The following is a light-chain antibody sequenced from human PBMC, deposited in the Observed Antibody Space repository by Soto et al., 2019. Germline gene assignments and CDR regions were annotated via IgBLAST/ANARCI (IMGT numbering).Light chain of an antibody. CDR1: SSDVGGYNY. V-gene: IGLV2-11*01. Sequence: QSVLTQPRSVSGSPGQSVTISCTGTSSDVGGYNYVSWYQQHPSKAPKLMIYDVSKRPSGVPDRFSGSKSGNTASLTISGLQAEYEADYYCCSYAGSYSYVFGTGTKVTVL. CDR3: CSYAGSYSYV. J-gene: IGLJ1*01. CDR2: DVS.